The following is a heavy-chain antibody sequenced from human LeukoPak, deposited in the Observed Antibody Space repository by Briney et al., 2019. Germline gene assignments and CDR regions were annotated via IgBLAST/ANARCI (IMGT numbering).Heavy chain of an antibody. CDR2: IKEDGSEK. V-gene: IGHV3-7*01. J-gene: IGHJ4*02. D-gene: IGHD6-19*01. Sequence: PGGSLRLSXAASGFTISGFFMTWVRQAPGKGLEWVSNIKEDGSEKYYVDSVRGRFTISRDNAKNSLYLQMNNLRAEDTAVYYCARTFGNGWFLRDYWGRGTLVTVSS. CDR1: GFTISGFF. CDR3: ARTFGNGWFLRDY.